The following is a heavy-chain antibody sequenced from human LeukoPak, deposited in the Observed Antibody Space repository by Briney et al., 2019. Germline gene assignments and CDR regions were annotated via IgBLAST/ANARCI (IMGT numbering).Heavy chain of an antibody. CDR1: GFTFSSYW. Sequence: GGSLRLSCAASGFTFSSYWMSWVRQAPGKGLEWVANINQDGSEKYYVDSVKGRFTISRDNAKNSLYLQMNSLRAEDTAVCYCARHHKRWFDPWGQRTLVTLSS. V-gene: IGHV3-7*01. CDR3: ARHHKRWFDP. J-gene: IGHJ5*02. CDR2: INQDGSEK.